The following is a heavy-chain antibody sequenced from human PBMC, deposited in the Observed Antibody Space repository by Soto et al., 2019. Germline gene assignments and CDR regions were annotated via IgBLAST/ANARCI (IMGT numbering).Heavy chain of an antibody. D-gene: IGHD3-9*01. Sequence: PGQGLEWMGGIIPIFGTANYAXKFQGRVTITADESTSTAYMELSSLRSEDTAVYYCARGIDDILTGYRYWGQGTLVTVSS. V-gene: IGHV1-69*01. CDR3: ARGIDDILTGYRY. J-gene: IGHJ4*02. CDR2: IIPIFGTA.